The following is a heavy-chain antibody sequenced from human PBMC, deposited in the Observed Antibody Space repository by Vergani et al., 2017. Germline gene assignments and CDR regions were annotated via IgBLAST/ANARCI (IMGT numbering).Heavy chain of an antibody. Sequence: QLQLQESDSRLVNPSQTLSLTCTLSGDAISRDTYSWNWVRQPPGKPLEWIGSVYYSGTTYYNPSLKSRVAISVDTSKNQFSLKVTSVTAADTAVYFCARQRPGSGWSPGDFDDWGQGSLVTVSS. V-gene: IGHV4-30-2*03. J-gene: IGHJ4*02. CDR2: VYYSGTT. D-gene: IGHD6-19*01. CDR1: GDAISRDTYS. CDR3: ARQRPGSGWSPGDFDD.